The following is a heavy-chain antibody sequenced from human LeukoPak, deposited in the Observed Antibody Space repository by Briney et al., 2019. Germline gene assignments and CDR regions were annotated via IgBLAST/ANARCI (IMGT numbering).Heavy chain of an antibody. D-gene: IGHD3-9*01. J-gene: IGHJ4*02. CDR1: GFTFSSYG. V-gene: IGHV3-30*02. CDR3: VPAYYDTVDS. CDR2: IPYDGSNK. Sequence: PGGSLRLSCAASGFTFSSYGPHWVRQAPGKGLEWVAFIPYDGSNKYYADSVKGRFTISRDNSKNTLYLQMNSLRAEDTAVYYCVPAYYDTVDSWGQGTLVTVSS.